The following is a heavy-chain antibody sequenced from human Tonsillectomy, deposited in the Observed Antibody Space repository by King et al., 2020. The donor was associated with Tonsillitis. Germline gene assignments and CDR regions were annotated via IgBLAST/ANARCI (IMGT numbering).Heavy chain of an antibody. CDR3: AKVTAPYYDFWSGYYSFDY. V-gene: IGHV3-23*04. J-gene: IGHJ4*02. Sequence: VQLVESGGGLVQPGGSLRLSCAASGFTFSGYAMSWVRQAPGKGLEWVSAISGSGGTSYYAASVMGRFTISRDNSNNMLYLQMNSLRAEDTAVYYCAKVTAPYYDFWSGYYSFDYWGQGTLVTVSS. D-gene: IGHD3-3*01. CDR2: ISGSGGTS. CDR1: GFTFSGYA.